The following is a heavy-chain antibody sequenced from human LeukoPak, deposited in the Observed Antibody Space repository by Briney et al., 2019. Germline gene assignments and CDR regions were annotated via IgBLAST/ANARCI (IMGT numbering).Heavy chain of an antibody. Sequence: GASVTVSCKASGYTFTSYDISWVRQAPGQGLEWMGGIIPIFGTANYAQKFQGRVTITADESTSTAYMELSSLRSEDTAVYYCARVHPDWYFDLWGRGTLVTVSS. CDR1: GYTFTSYD. J-gene: IGHJ2*01. CDR3: ARVHPDWYFDL. V-gene: IGHV1-69*13. CDR2: IIPIFGTA.